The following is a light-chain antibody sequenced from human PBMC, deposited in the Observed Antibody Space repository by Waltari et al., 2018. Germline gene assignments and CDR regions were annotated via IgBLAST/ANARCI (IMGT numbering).Light chain of an antibody. CDR2: GGT. CDR3: SSYAGGGTGV. CDR1: NNDVGSYAL. J-gene: IGLJ3*02. Sequence: QSALTQPASVSGTPGQSITISCTGTNNDVGSYALVSGYQQHSGKAPKLVIYGGTKRPSGVSHRFSGSKSGNTASLTISGLQAEDEADYYCSSYAGGGTGVFGGGTKLTVL. V-gene: IGLV2-23*01.